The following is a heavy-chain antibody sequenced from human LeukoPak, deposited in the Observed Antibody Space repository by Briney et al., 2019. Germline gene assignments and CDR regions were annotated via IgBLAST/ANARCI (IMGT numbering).Heavy chain of an antibody. CDR1: GFTVSSNY. CDR2: IYSGGST. V-gene: IGHV3-53*01. J-gene: IGHJ4*02. CDR3: ARAEYSSGWYFDY. D-gene: IGHD6-19*01. Sequence: GGSLRLSCAASGFTVSSNYMSWVRQALGKGLEWVSVIYSGGSTYYADSVKGRFTISRDNSKNTLYLQMNSLRAEDTAVYYCARAEYSSGWYFDYWGQGTLVTVSS.